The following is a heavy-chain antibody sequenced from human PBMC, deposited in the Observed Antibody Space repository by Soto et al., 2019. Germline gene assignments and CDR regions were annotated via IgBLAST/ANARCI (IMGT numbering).Heavy chain of an antibody. V-gene: IGHV3-23*01. Sequence: EVQLLESGGGLVQPGGSLRLSCAASGFTFSSYAMSWVRQAPGKGLEWVSAISGSGGSTYYADSVKGRFTISRDNSKNTLYLQMNSLTAEATAVYYCAKRRPYSSSWYEDYWGQGTLVTVSS. CDR3: AKRRPYSSSWYEDY. CDR2: ISGSGGST. CDR1: GFTFSSYA. J-gene: IGHJ4*02. D-gene: IGHD6-13*01.